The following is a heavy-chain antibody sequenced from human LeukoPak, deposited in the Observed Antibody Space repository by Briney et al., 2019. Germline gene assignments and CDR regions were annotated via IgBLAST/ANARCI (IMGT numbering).Heavy chain of an antibody. J-gene: IGHJ4*02. V-gene: IGHV1-8*03. CDR3: ARDLGGGFDY. CDR2: MNPNSGNT. CDR1: GYTFTGYY. D-gene: IGHD3-16*01. Sequence: GASVKVSCKASGYTFTGYYMHWVRQAPGQGLEWMGWMNPNSGNTGYAQKFQGRVTITRNTSISTAYMELSSLRSEDTAVYYCARDLGGGFDYWGQGTLVTVSS.